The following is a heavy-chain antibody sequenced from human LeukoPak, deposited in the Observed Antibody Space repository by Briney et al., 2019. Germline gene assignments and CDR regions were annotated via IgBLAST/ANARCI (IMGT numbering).Heavy chain of an antibody. V-gene: IGHV1-8*03. CDR3: ARGRSTGYPYYFEY. Sequence: ASVKVSCKASGYTFTSYDINWVGPATGRGRAWMGWMNPNSGSTGYAQKFQGRVTITRNTSISTAYMELSGLRSEDTAVYYCARGRSTGYPYYFEYWGQGTLVTVSS. CDR2: MNPNSGST. CDR1: GYTFTSYD. D-gene: IGHD5-12*01. J-gene: IGHJ4*02.